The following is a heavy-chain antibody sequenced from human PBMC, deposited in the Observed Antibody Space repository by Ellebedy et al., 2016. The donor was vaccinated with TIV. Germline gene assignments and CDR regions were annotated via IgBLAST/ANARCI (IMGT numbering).Heavy chain of an antibody. CDR1: GFTFNNYA. CDR2: ISTSSSYT. D-gene: IGHD2-8*02. Sequence: GESLKISCAASGFTFNNYAMSWVRQAPGKGLEWVSTISTSSSYTKCADSVKGRFTVSRDDAKNSLYLHMNSLKAEDTAVYYCVRTGRPWFDYWGQGTLVTVSS. V-gene: IGHV3-11*06. CDR3: VRTGRPWFDY. J-gene: IGHJ4*02.